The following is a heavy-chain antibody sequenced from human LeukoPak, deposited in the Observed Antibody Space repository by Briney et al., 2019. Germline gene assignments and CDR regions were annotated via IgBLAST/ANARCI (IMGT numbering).Heavy chain of an antibody. CDR2: IWHDGTKE. J-gene: IGHJ4*02. Sequence: PGGSLRLSCAASVFTFSGHGMHWVRQAPGKGLEWVTLIWHDGTKENYADSVKGRFTISRDNSRSTLYLQMSSLRVEDTAVYYCARDYSYGSLDYRGQGTLVTVSS. CDR3: ARDYSYGSLDY. D-gene: IGHD5-18*01. V-gene: IGHV3-33*08. CDR1: VFTFSGHG.